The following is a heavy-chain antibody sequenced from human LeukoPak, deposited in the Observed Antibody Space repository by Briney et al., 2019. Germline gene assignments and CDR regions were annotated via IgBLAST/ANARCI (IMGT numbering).Heavy chain of an antibody. CDR2: ISHSGST. J-gene: IGHJ6*02. Sequence: SETLSPTCTATGGSISRYYWSWIRQPPGKGLEWIGYISHSGSTNYNPSLKSRVTISVDTSKDHSSLKLSPVTAADTAVYYCARGGTVFYGMDVWGPGTTVTVSS. CDR3: ARGGTVFYGMDV. CDR1: GGSISRYY. D-gene: IGHD4-17*01. V-gene: IGHV4-59*01.